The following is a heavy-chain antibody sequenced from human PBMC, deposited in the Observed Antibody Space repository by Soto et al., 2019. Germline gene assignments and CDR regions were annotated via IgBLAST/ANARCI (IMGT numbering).Heavy chain of an antibody. CDR3: ARRNGVYLDY. CDR2: IYHSGST. Sequence: PSETLSLTCAVSGGSISSGGYSWSWIRQPPGKGLEWIGYIYHSGSTYYNPSLKSRVTISVDTSKNQFSLKLSSVTAADTAVYYCARRNGVYLDYWGQGTLVTFSS. CDR1: GGSISSGGYS. D-gene: IGHD4-17*01. J-gene: IGHJ4*02. V-gene: IGHV4-30-2*01.